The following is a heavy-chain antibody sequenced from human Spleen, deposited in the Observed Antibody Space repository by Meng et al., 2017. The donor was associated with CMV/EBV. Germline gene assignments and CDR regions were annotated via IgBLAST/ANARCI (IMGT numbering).Heavy chain of an antibody. CDR1: GFTVSGNY. Sequence: GGSLRLSCAVSGFTVSGNYMSWVRQPPGRGPEWVSVTYSGGATYYADSVEGRFTISRDKSKNTLYLQMNSLRAEDTAVYYCASDGVLVEIPTYWGQGMLVTVSS. CDR3: ASDGVLVEIPTY. J-gene: IGHJ4*02. CDR2: TYSGGAT. D-gene: IGHD5-24*01. V-gene: IGHV3-66*02.